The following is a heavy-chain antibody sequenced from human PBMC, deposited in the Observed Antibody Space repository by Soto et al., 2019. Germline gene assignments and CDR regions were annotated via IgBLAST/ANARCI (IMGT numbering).Heavy chain of an antibody. V-gene: IGHV1-58*02. CDR3: AAGVVVPPYYYYYYMDV. CDR1: GFTFTSSA. D-gene: IGHD2-2*01. CDR2: IVVGSGNT. J-gene: IGHJ6*03. Sequence: QMQLVQSGPEVKKPGTSVKVSCKASGFTFTSSAMQWVRQARGQRLEWRGWIVVGSGNTNYAQKVQERVTITRDMSTSTAYMELSSLRSEDTAVYYCAAGVVVPPYYYYYYMDVWGKGTTVTVSS.